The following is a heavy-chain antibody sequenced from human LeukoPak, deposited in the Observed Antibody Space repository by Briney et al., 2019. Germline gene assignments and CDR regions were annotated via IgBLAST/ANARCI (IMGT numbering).Heavy chain of an antibody. CDR1: GGSFSGYY. J-gene: IGHJ4*02. D-gene: IGHD3-10*01. Sequence: SETLSLTCAVYGGSFSGYYWGWIRQPPGKGLEWIGSMYHNGSTYYNPSLKSRVTISVDTSKNQFSLKLSSVTAADTAVYYCARESPRITMVRGVIQPDYWGQGTLVTVSS. CDR3: ARESPRITMVRGVIQPDY. CDR2: MYHNGST. V-gene: IGHV4-34*01.